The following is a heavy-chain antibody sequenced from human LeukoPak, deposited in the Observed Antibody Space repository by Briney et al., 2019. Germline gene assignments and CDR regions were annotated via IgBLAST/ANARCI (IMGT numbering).Heavy chain of an antibody. J-gene: IGHJ4*02. CDR1: GYTFTGYY. Sequence: GASVKVPCKASGYTFTGYYMHWVRQAPGQGLEWMGWINPNSGGTNYAQKFQGRVTMTRDTSISTAYMELSRLRSDDTAVYYCATAPPAIQLWSHWGQGTLVTVSS. CDR2: INPNSGGT. V-gene: IGHV1-2*02. CDR3: ATAPPAIQLWSH. D-gene: IGHD5-18*01.